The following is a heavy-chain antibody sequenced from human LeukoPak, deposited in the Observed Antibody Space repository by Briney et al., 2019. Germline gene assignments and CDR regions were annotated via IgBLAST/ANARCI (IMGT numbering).Heavy chain of an antibody. J-gene: IGHJ5*02. Sequence: PGGSLRLSCAASGFTFSSYGMHWFRQAPGKGLEWVAFIRYDGSNKYYADSVKGRSTISRDNSKNTLYLQMNSLRAEDTAVYYCAKDLQGYCSSTSCYLTENWFDPWGQGTLVTVSS. V-gene: IGHV3-30*02. D-gene: IGHD2-2*01. CDR2: IRYDGSNK. CDR1: GFTFSSYG. CDR3: AKDLQGYCSSTSCYLTENWFDP.